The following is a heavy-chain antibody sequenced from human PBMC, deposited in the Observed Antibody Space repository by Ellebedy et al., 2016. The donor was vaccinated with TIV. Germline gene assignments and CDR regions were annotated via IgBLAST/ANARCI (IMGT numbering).Heavy chain of an antibody. V-gene: IGHV3-74*01. J-gene: IGHJ4*02. D-gene: IGHD6-19*01. CDR2: INRVGSSA. CDR3: ARGGRDQWLIDY. CDR1: GFTFSNYW. Sequence: GESLKISCAASGFTFSNYWIHWLRQAPGKGLVWLSRINRVGSSANYADSVKGRFSISRDNSKNTLDVQMNSLRAEDTAVYYCARGGRDQWLIDYWGQGTLVTGSS.